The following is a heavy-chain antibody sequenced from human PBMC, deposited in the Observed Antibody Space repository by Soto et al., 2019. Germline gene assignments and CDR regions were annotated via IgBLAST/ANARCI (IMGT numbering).Heavy chain of an antibody. CDR1: GGSLSSYY. CDR3: ARGSNVYGDSFDY. J-gene: IGHJ4*02. V-gene: IGHV4-59*01. Sequence: SETLSRTCTVSGGSLSSYYWSWIRQPPGKGLEWIGYIYYSGCTNYNPSLKSRVTISVDTSKNQFSLKLSSVTAPDPAVYYCARGSNVYGDSFDYWGQETLVTVSS. D-gene: IGHD2-8*01. CDR2: IYYSGCT.